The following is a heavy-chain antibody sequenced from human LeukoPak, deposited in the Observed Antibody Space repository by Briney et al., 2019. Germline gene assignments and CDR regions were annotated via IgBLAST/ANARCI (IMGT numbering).Heavy chain of an antibody. Sequence: PSETLSLTCTVSGGSISSYYWSWLRQPPGKGLEWLGYFYYSGCPNYNPSLKSRVTISVGTSKNQFSLKHSSVTAAGTAVFYWWRHKHCSSTSCYEVDWFDSWGQGTLVTVSS. CDR2: FYYSGCP. CDR3: WRHKHCSSTSCYEVDWFDS. D-gene: IGHD2-2*01. V-gene: IGHV4-59*08. J-gene: IGHJ5*01. CDR1: GGSISSYY.